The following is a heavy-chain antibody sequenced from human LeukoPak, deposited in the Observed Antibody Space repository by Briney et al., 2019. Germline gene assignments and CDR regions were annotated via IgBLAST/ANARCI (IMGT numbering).Heavy chain of an antibody. CDR3: ARDRLDDTTNY. V-gene: IGHV3-23*01. Sequence: GGSLRLSCAASGFTFSSYAMSWVRQAPGKGLEWVSAISGSGGSTYYADSVKGRFTISRDNSKNTLYLQMNSLRAEDTAVYYCARDRLDDTTNYWGQGTLVTVSS. CDR2: ISGSGGST. D-gene: IGHD1-26*01. CDR1: GFTFSSYA. J-gene: IGHJ4*02.